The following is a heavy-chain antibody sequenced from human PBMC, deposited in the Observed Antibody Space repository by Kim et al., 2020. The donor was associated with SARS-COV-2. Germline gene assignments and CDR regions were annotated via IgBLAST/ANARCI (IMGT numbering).Heavy chain of an antibody. V-gene: IGHV3-66*01. CDR3: ARRLGFDY. CDR2: IYSGGNT. J-gene: IGHJ4*02. Sequence: GGSLRLSCAASGFTVSSNYVNWVRQAPGKGLEWVSVIYSGGNTYYADSVRGRFSMSRDNSKNTVYLQMNSLRAEDTALYYCARRLGFDYWGQGTPVTASS. D-gene: IGHD2-21*01. CDR1: GFTVSSNY.